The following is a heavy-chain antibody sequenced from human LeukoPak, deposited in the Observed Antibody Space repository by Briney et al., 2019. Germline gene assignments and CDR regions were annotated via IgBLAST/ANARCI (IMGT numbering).Heavy chain of an antibody. CDR2: IKHDGSEK. Sequence: GGTLILSCAASRFTFSSYWMSWVRQDPGKGLEWMPNIKHDGSEKNYVDSVKGRFTISRDNAKNSLYLQMNSLRAEDTAVYYCARAGYSSGWLVLQSGYMDVWGKGTTVTISS. CDR3: ARAGYSSGWLVLQSGYMDV. V-gene: IGHV3-7*01. CDR1: RFTFSSYW. D-gene: IGHD6-19*01. J-gene: IGHJ6*03.